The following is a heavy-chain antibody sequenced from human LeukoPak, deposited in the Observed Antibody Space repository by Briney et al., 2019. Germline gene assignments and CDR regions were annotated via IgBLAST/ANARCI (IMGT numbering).Heavy chain of an antibody. D-gene: IGHD5-24*01. CDR1: GGSISSYY. CDR2: IYTSGST. Sequence: SETLSLTCTVSGGSISSYYWNWIRQPAGKGLEWIGRIYTSGSTNYNPSLKSRVTLSVDTSKNQFSLKLSSVTAADTAVYYCARHLESYYYNYGMDVWGQGTTVTVSS. CDR3: ARHLESYYYNYGMDV. V-gene: IGHV4-4*07. J-gene: IGHJ6*02.